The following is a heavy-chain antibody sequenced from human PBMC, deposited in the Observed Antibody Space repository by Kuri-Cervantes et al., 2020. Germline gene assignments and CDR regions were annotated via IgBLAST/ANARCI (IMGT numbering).Heavy chain of an antibody. Sequence: GESLKISCAASGFTFSSFWMSWVRQAPGKGLEWVSAISGSGGSTYYADSVKGRFTISRDNSKNTLYLQMNSLRAEDTAVYYCAKMGDSSSWYGKFDPWGQGTLVTVSS. V-gene: IGHV3-23*01. D-gene: IGHD6-13*01. CDR3: AKMGDSSSWYGKFDP. J-gene: IGHJ5*02. CDR2: ISGSGGST. CDR1: GFTFSSFW.